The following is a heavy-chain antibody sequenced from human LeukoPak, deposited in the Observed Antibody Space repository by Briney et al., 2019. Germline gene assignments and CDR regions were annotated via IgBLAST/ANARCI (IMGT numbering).Heavy chain of an antibody. J-gene: IGHJ5*02. Sequence: ASVKLFCKASGGTFSSYAISWVRQASRQGLEWMGRIIPLLGLANYAQKFQGRVTITADKSTSTAYMELSSLRSEDTAVYYCARVAHYYGSGIDWFDPWGQGTLVTVSS. V-gene: IGHV1-69*04. CDR1: GGTFSSYA. D-gene: IGHD3-10*01. CDR3: ARVAHYYGSGIDWFDP. CDR2: IIPLLGLA.